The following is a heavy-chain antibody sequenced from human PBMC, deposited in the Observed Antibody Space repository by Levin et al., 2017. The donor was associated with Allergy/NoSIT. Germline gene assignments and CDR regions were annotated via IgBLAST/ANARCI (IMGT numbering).Heavy chain of an antibody. CDR2: ISDDGSSE. CDR1: GFTFSNYA. J-gene: IGHJ4*02. Sequence: GESLKISCAASGFTFSNYAMHWVRQAPGKGLEWVGVISDDGSSEFYTDSVKGRFTISIDNSKNRLYLQMDSLRAEDTALYYCVREIAEEGTWGQGTLVIVSS. V-gene: IGHV3-30-3*01. CDR3: VREIAEEGT. D-gene: IGHD1-1*01.